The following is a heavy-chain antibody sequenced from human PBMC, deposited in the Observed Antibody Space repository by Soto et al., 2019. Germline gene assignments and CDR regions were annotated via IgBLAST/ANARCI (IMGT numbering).Heavy chain of an antibody. CDR3: ARTQHDFWSGYSSEYFQH. CDR1: GGSIISGGYY. J-gene: IGHJ1*01. CDR2: IYYSGST. Sequence: PSETLSLTCPVSGGSIISGGYYWSWIRQHPGKGLEWIGYIYYSGSTYYNPSLKSRVTISVDTSKNQFSLKLSSVTAADTAVYYFARTQHDFWSGYSSEYFQHWGRGTRVTVSS. V-gene: IGHV4-31*03. D-gene: IGHD3-3*01.